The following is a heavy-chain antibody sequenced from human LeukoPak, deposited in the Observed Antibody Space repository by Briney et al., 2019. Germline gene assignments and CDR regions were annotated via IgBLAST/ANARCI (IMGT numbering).Heavy chain of an antibody. CDR3: ARHVVVAFNDAFDI. V-gene: IGHV4-59*01. D-gene: IGHD2-15*01. Sequence: SETLSLTCTVSGGSISSYYWSWIRQPPGKGLEWIGYIYYSGSTNYNPSLKSRVTISVDTSKNQFSLKLSPVTAADTAVYYCARHVVVAFNDAFDIWGQGTMVTVSS. CDR2: IYYSGST. CDR1: GGSISSYY. J-gene: IGHJ3*02.